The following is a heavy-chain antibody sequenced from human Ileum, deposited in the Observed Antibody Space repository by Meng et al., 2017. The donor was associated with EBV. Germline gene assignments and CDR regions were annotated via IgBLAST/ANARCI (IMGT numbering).Heavy chain of an antibody. CDR3: ARVEVGITSGDY. Sequence: QAQLVQSGGEVKKPGASVKVSCKASGYTFTNYGITWVRQAPGQGLEWMGRISAYNGNTNYAQTLQGRVTMTTDTSTSTAYMELGSLRSDDTAVYFCARVEVGITSGDYWGQGTLVTVSS. D-gene: IGHD1-26*01. CDR2: ISAYNGNT. V-gene: IGHV1-18*01. J-gene: IGHJ4*02. CDR1: GYTFTNYG.